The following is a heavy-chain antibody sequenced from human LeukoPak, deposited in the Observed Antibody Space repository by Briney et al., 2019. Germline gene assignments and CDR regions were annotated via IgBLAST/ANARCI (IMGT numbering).Heavy chain of an antibody. V-gene: IGHV1-69*04. D-gene: IGHD5-18*01. CDR1: GGTFSSYA. CDR2: IIPILGIA. Sequence: GASVKVSCKASGGTFSSYAISWVRQAPGQGLEWMGRIIPILGIANYAQKFQGRVTITADKSTSTAYMELSSLRSEDTAVYYCARETIRSDGPVDTAMVGIFDYWGQGTLVTVSS. CDR3: ARETIRSDGPVDTAMVGIFDY. J-gene: IGHJ4*02.